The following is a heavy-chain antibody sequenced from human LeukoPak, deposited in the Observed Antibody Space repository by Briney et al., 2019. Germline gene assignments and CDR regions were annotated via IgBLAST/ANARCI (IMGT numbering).Heavy chain of an antibody. Sequence: GASVKVSCKASGYTFTGYYMHWVRQAPGQGLEWMGWINPNSGGTNYAQKFQGRVTMTRDTSISTAYMELSRLRSDDTAVYYCARIAAARDYYYYGMDVWGQGTTVTVSS. CDR1: GYTFTGYY. CDR3: ARIAAARDYYYYGMDV. V-gene: IGHV1-2*02. J-gene: IGHJ6*02. CDR2: INPNSGGT. D-gene: IGHD6-13*01.